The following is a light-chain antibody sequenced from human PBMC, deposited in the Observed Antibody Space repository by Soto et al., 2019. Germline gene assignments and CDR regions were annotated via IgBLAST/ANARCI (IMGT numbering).Light chain of an antibody. CDR3: QQRSNWPPSIT. CDR2: DAA. V-gene: IGKV3-11*01. J-gene: IGKJ5*01. Sequence: EIVLTQSPATLSLSPGESATLSCRASRSVSNYLAWYQQKPGQAPRLLIYDAATRATGIPARFSGSGSGTDFTLTISSLEPEDFAVYYCQQRSNWPPSITFGQGTRLEIK. CDR1: RSVSNY.